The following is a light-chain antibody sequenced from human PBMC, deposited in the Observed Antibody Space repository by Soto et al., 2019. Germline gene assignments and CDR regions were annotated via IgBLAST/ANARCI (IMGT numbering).Light chain of an antibody. Sequence: QSALTQPRSVSGSPGQSVAISCTGTSSDVGGYNYVSWYQQHPGKAPKLMIYDVSKRPSGVPDRFSGSKSGNTASLTIFGLQAEDEADYYCCSYAGGSYVFGTGTKVTVL. V-gene: IGLV2-11*01. J-gene: IGLJ1*01. CDR1: SSDVGGYNY. CDR3: CSYAGGSYV. CDR2: DVS.